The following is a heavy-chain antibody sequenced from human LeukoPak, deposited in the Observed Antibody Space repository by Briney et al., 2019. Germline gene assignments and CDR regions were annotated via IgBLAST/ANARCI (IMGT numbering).Heavy chain of an antibody. J-gene: IGHJ6*02. D-gene: IGHD3-10*01. CDR1: GLTFSSYA. Sequence: GGSLRLSCAASGLTFSSYAMSWVRQAPGRGLEWVSAISGSGGSTYYADSVKGRFTISRDNSKNTLYLQMNSLRAEDTAVYYCAKDGEMGGYYPFDYYGMDVWGQGTTVTVSS. V-gene: IGHV3-23*01. CDR3: AKDGEMGGYYPFDYYGMDV. CDR2: ISGSGGST.